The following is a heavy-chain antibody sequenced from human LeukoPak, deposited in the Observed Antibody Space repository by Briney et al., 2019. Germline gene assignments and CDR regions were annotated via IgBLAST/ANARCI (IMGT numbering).Heavy chain of an antibody. CDR2: ISGSGGST. J-gene: IGHJ4*02. Sequence: GGSLRLSCAASGFTFSGSAMSWVRQAPGKGLEWVSSISGSGGSTYYADSVKGRFTISRDNSRNTLYLQMNSLRAEDTAVYYCARVGYCTNGVCYHFDSWGQGTLVTVSS. CDR1: GFTFSGSA. D-gene: IGHD2-8*01. V-gene: IGHV3-23*01. CDR3: ARVGYCTNGVCYHFDS.